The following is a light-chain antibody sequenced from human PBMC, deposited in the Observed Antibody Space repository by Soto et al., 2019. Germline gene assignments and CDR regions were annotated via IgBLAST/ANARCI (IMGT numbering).Light chain of an antibody. Sequence: QSALTQPPSASGSPGQSVTISCTGTSSDVGGYNYVSWYQQHPGKAPKLMIYEVSKRPSGVTDRFSGSKSGNTACLTVSGLQAEDEADCYWSSYGGSNNVVFGGGTTLTVL. CDR3: SSYGGSNNVV. V-gene: IGLV2-8*01. CDR2: EVS. J-gene: IGLJ3*02. CDR1: SSDVGGYNY.